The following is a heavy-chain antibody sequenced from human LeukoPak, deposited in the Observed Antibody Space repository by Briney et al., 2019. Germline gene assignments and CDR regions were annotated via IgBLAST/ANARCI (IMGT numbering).Heavy chain of an antibody. Sequence: GGSLRLSCAASGFTFSSYSMNWVRQAPGKGLEWVSSISSSSSYIYYADSVKGRFTISRDNSKNTLYLQMNSLRAEDTAVYYCAKGAWFGEFNAFDIWGQGTMVTVSS. CDR1: GFTFSSYS. CDR2: ISSSSSYI. CDR3: AKGAWFGEFNAFDI. D-gene: IGHD3-10*01. J-gene: IGHJ3*02. V-gene: IGHV3-21*01.